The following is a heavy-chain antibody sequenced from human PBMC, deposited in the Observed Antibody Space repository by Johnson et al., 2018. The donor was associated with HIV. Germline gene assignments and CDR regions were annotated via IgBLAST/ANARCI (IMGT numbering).Heavy chain of an antibody. Sequence: QVQLVESGGGVVQPGGSLRLSCAASGFTFSDYYMTWIRQAPGKGLERLAFMSSSGDIIRYADSVKGRFTISRDNAKNSLILQMNGLRAEDTAVYYCARNEYSNYGGRDAFDIWGQGTMVTVPS. V-gene: IGHV3-11*04. D-gene: IGHD4-11*01. CDR2: MSSSGDII. J-gene: IGHJ3*02. CDR3: ARNEYSNYGGRDAFDI. CDR1: GFTFSDYY.